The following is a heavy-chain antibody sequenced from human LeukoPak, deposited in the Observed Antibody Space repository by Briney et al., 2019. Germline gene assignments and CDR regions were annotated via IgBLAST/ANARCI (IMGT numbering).Heavy chain of an antibody. CDR2: SCYSGSP. CDR3: ARGIAATGQYYFDY. Sequence: PSETLSLTCTVSGGSITSGSSEWAWIRQPPAKVLEWIGTSCYSGSPYYTPPLQRRVTISVGTSKHQFSLDLTSVTAADTAVYYCARGIAATGQYYFDYWGQGTLATVSS. J-gene: IGHJ4*02. D-gene: IGHD6-13*01. CDR1: GGSITSGSSE. V-gene: IGHV4-39*01.